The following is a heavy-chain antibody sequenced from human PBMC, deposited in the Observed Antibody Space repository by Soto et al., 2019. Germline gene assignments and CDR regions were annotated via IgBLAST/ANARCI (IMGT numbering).Heavy chain of an antibody. J-gene: IGHJ4*02. V-gene: IGHV3-72*01. CDR2: SRNKVNSYST. D-gene: IGHD1-26*01. CDR3: ARSWSYITTEY. CDR1: GFTFSDYY. Sequence: EVQLVESGGGLVQPGGSLRLSCAVSGFTFSDYYMDWVRQTPEKGLEWIGRSRNKVNSYSTEYAASVRGRFIMSRDDSKNSLYLQMNSLKTEDTAVYYCARSWSYITTEYWGQGTLVTVSS.